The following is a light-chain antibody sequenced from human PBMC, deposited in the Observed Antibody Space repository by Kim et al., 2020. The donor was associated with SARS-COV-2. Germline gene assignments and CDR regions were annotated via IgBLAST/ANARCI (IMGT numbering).Light chain of an antibody. CDR3: CSYVAGRTVV. Sequence: GQSITISCTGTSSDVGSYNLVSWYQHHPGKVPKLIIYEVSKRPSGVSNRFSGSKSGNTASLTISGLQAEDEADYYCCSYVAGRTVVFGGGTQLTVL. V-gene: IGLV2-23*02. CDR1: SSDVGSYNL. CDR2: EVS. J-gene: IGLJ2*01.